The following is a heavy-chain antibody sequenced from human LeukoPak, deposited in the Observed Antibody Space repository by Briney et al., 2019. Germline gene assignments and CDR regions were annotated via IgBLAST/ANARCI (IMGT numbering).Heavy chain of an antibody. CDR3: ARDSAGNDY. CDR1: GFTFSTYW. CDR2: IKQDGSEK. J-gene: IGHJ4*02. D-gene: IGHD6-13*01. Sequence: GGSLRLSCAASGFTFSTYWMSWVRQAPGKGLEWVANIKQDGSEKYYVDSVKGRYTISRDNAKNSLYLQMNSLRAEDTAMYYCARDSAGNDYWGQGTLVTVSS. V-gene: IGHV3-7*01.